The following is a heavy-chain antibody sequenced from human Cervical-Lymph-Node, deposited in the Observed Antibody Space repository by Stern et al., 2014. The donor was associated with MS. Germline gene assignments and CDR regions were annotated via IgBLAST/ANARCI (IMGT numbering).Heavy chain of an antibody. J-gene: IGHJ6*02. V-gene: IGHV3-9*01. D-gene: IGHD1-1*01. Sequence: VQLVQSGGGLVQPGRSLRLSCAASGFTFDDYAMHWVRQAPGKGLEWVSGISWNSGSIGYADSVKGRFTISRDNAKNSLYLQMNSLRAEDTALYYCAKDIGTTQPYGRFYYYYYGMDVWGQGTTVTVSS. CDR1: GFTFDDYA. CDR2: ISWNSGSI. CDR3: AKDIGTTQPYGRFYYYYYGMDV.